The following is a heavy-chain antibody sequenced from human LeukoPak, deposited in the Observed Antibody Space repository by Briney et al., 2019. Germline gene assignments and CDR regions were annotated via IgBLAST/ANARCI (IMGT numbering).Heavy chain of an antibody. CDR2: IYYSGST. CDR3: ARHLHYYYMDV. V-gene: IGHV4-39*01. J-gene: IGHJ6*03. CDR1: GGSISSSSYY. Sequence: TSETLSLTCTVSGGSISSSSYYWGWIRQPPGKGLEWIGSIYYSGSTYYNPSLKSRVTISVDTSKNQFSLKLSSVTAADTAVYYCARHLHYYYMDVWGKGTRSPSP.